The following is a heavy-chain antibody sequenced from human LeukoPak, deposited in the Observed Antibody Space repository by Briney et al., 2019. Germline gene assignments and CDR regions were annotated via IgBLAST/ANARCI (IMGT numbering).Heavy chain of an antibody. Sequence: GGSLRLSCAASGFTVSSNYMSWVRQAPGKGLECVSVIYSGGSTYYADSVKGRFTISRDNSKNTLYLQMNSLRAEDTAVYYCARAPGMEWPYDAFDIWGPGTMVTVSS. J-gene: IGHJ3*02. V-gene: IGHV3-53*01. D-gene: IGHD3-3*01. CDR2: IYSGGST. CDR3: ARAPGMEWPYDAFDI. CDR1: GFTVSSNY.